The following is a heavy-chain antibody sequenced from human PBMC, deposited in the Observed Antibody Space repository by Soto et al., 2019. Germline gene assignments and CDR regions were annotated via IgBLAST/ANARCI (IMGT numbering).Heavy chain of an antibody. D-gene: IGHD5-12*01. CDR1: GGSISSGDYY. J-gene: IGHJ4*02. CDR2: IYYSGST. V-gene: IGHV4-30-4*01. CDR3: ARGPYRGYSGYDSNY. Sequence: LSLTCTVSGGSISSGDYYWSWIRQPPGKGLEWIGYIYYSGSTYYNPSLKSRVTISVDTSKNQFSLKLSSVTAADTAVYYCARGPYRGYSGYDSNYWGQGTLVTVSS.